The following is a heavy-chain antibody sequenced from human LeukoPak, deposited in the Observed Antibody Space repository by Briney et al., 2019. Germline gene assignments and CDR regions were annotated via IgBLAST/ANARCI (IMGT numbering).Heavy chain of an antibody. Sequence: SETLSLTCAVYGGSFSDYYWSWIRQPPGKGLEWIEEINHSGSTNYNPSLKSRVTISLDTSKNQFSLKMSSVTAADTAVYYCARGHGPSSSSIRNYGLDVWGQGTTVTVSS. V-gene: IGHV4-34*01. CDR1: GGSFSDYY. CDR3: ARGHGPSSSSIRNYGLDV. J-gene: IGHJ6*02. CDR2: INHSGST. D-gene: IGHD6-6*01.